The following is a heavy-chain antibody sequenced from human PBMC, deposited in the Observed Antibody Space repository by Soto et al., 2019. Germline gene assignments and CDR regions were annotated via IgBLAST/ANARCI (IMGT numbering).Heavy chain of an antibody. Sequence: PSETLSLTCTVSGGSISSGDYYWSWIRQPPGKGLEWIGYIYYSGSTYYNPSLKSRVTISVDTSKNQLSLKLSSVTAADTAVYYCARLYSSSSPFDYWGQGTLVTVSS. J-gene: IGHJ4*02. V-gene: IGHV4-30-4*01. D-gene: IGHD6-6*01. CDR1: GGSISSGDYY. CDR3: ARLYSSSSPFDY. CDR2: IYYSGST.